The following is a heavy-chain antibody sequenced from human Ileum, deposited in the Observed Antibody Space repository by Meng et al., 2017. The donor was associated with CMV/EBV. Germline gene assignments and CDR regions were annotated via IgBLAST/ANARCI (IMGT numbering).Heavy chain of an antibody. CDR1: GFTFSSYA. J-gene: IGHJ4*02. CDR2: ISGSGGST. CDR3: AKDNRGYSYGHFDY. D-gene: IGHD5-18*01. Sequence: SGFTFSSYAMSWVRQAPGKGLEWVSAISGSGGSTYCADSVKGRFTISRDNSKNTLYLQMNSLRAEDTAVYYCAKDNRGYSYGHFDYWGQGTLVTVSS. V-gene: IGHV3-23*01.